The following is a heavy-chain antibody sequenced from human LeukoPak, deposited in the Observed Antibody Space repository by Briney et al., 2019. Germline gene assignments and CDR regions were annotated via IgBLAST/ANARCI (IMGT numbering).Heavy chain of an antibody. D-gene: IGHD2-2*01. V-gene: IGHV1-2*02. J-gene: IGHJ3*02. CDR2: INPNSGGT. CDR1: GYTFTGYY. CDR3: AREGRTSCYFGACASDI. Sequence: ASVKVSCKASGYTFTGYYMHWVRQAPGQGLEWMGWINPNSGGTNYAQKFQGRVTMTRDTSISTAYMELSRLRSDDTAVYYCAREGRTSCYFGACASDIWGQGTMVTVSS.